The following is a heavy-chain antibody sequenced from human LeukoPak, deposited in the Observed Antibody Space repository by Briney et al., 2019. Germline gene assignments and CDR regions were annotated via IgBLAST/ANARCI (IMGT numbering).Heavy chain of an antibody. Sequence: PSETLSLTCTVSGGSISSSSYYWGWIRQPPGKGLEWIGSIYYSGSTYYNPSLKSRVTISVDTSKNQFSLKLSSVTAADTAVYYCARVFGDIVVVPAEDAFDIWGQGTMVTVSS. CDR2: IYYSGST. CDR3: ARVFGDIVVVPAEDAFDI. J-gene: IGHJ3*02. D-gene: IGHD2-2*01. V-gene: IGHV4-39*07. CDR1: GGSISSSSYY.